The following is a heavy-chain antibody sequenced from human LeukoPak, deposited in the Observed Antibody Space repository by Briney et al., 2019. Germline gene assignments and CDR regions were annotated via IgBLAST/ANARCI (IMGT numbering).Heavy chain of an antibody. Sequence: SETLSLTCTVSGGSISSSSYYWGWIRQPPGKGLEWIGSIYYSGSTYYNPSLKSRVTISVDTSKNQFSLKLSSVTAADTAVYYCARRITFGGVEEDWGQGTLVTVSS. D-gene: IGHD3-16*01. CDR2: IYYSGST. CDR3: ARRITFGGVEED. V-gene: IGHV4-39*01. CDR1: GGSISSSSYY. J-gene: IGHJ4*02.